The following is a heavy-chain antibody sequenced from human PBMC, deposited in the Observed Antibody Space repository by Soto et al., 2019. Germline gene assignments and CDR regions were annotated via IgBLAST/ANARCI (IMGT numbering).Heavy chain of an antibody. V-gene: IGHV3-21*01. CDR3: ASLEGGSGSYWYY. CDR1: GFTFSSSA. D-gene: IGHD3-10*01. CDR2: ISSRSSYI. Sequence: EVQLLESGGGLVQPGGSLRLSCAASGFTASGFTFSSSAMSWVRQAPGKGLEWVSSISSRSSYIYYADSVKGRFTISRDNAKNSLYLQMNSLRAEDTAVYYCASLEGGSGSYWYYWGQGTLVTVSS. J-gene: IGHJ4*02.